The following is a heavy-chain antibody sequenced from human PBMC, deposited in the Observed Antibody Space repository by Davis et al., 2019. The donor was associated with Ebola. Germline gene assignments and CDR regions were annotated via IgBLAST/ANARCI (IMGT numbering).Heavy chain of an antibody. CDR3: ARIWRGQLVPDY. CDR2: IYYNGNS. D-gene: IGHD6-6*01. J-gene: IGHJ4*02. Sequence: SETLSLTCTVSGGSISSGGYYWSWIRQHPGKGLEWIGYIYYNGNSYYNLSLMSRVTISLDTSKSQFSLKLNSVTAADTAVYYCARIWRGQLVPDYWGQGTPVTVSS. CDR1: GGSISSGGYY. V-gene: IGHV4-31*03.